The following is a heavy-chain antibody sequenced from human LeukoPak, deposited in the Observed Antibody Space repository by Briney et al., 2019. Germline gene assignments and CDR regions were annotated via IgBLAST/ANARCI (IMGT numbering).Heavy chain of an antibody. CDR2: ISAYNGNT. J-gene: IGHJ5*02. Sequence: GASVKVSCKASGYTFTSYGISWVRQAPGQGLEWMGWISAYNGNTNYAQKLQGRVTMTTDTFTSTAYMELRSLRPDDTAVYYSARVSHGGNWFDPWGQGTLVTVSS. V-gene: IGHV1-18*01. CDR1: GYTFTSYG. CDR3: ARVSHGGNWFDP. D-gene: IGHD4-23*01.